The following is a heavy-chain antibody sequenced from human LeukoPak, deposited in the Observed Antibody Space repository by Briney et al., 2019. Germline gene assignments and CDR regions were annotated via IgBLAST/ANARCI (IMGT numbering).Heavy chain of an antibody. CDR2: IIPIFGTA. D-gene: IGHD3-22*01. CDR3: ARDSYYYDSSGVFDY. Sequence: SVKVSCKASGYTFTSYGISWVRQAPGQGLEWMGGIIPIFGTANYAQKFQGRVTITADESTSTAYMELSSLRSEDTAVYYCARDSYYYDSSGVFDYWGQGTLVTVSS. J-gene: IGHJ4*02. CDR1: GYTFTSYG. V-gene: IGHV1-69*13.